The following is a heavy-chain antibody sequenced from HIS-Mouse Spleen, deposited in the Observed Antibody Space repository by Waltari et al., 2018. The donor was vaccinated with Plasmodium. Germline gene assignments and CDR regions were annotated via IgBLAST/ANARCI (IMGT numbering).Heavy chain of an antibody. Sequence: QVQLQESGPGLVKPSETLSLTCTVSGYSISSGYYWGWIWQPPGKGLEWIGSIYHSGSTYYNPSLKSRVTISVDTSKNQFSLKLSSVTAADTAVYYCARSLGIASSYWYFDLWAVAPWSLSPQ. V-gene: IGHV4-38-2*02. CDR1: GYSISSGYY. CDR2: IYHSGST. CDR3: ARSLGIASSYWYFDL. J-gene: IGHJ2*01. D-gene: IGHD2-15*01.